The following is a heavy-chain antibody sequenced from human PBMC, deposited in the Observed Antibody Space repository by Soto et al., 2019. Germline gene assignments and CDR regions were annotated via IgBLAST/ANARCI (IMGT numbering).Heavy chain of an antibody. Sequence: DVQLLESGGGLVQPGGSLRLSCAASGFTFRSYAMSWVRQAPGKGLEWVSGISGSGISTHYADSVKGRFTVSRDNSKNTLYRQRNSLRAEDTAVYNCAKEPVGPDWYFDLWGRGTLVTVSS. V-gene: IGHV3-23*01. CDR1: GFTFRSYA. CDR3: AKEPVGPDWYFDL. CDR2: ISGSGIST. J-gene: IGHJ2*01.